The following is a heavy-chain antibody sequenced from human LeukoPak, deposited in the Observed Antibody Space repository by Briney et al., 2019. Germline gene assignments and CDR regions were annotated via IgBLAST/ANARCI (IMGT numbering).Heavy chain of an antibody. CDR3: ARAYSSGWFDFDY. Sequence: ASVKVSCKASGYTFTSYDINWVRQATGQGLEWVGWMNPNSGNTGYAQKFQGRVTITRNNSISTAYMDLSSLTSDYTAVYYCARAYSSGWFDFDYWGQGTLVTVSS. J-gene: IGHJ4*02. D-gene: IGHD6-19*01. CDR1: GYTFTSYD. CDR2: MNPNSGNT. V-gene: IGHV1-8*03.